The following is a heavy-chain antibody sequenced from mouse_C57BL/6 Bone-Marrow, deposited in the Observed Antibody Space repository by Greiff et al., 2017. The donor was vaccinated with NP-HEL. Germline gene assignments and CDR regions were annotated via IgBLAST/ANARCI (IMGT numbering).Heavy chain of an antibody. V-gene: IGHV1-7*01. Sequence: QVQLQQSGAELAKPGASVKLSCKASGYTFTSYWMHWVKQRPGQGLEWIGYINPSSGYTKYNQKFKDKATLTADKSSSTAYMQLSSLTYEDSAGYDCERRFTKVVAKDYAMDDWGKGTSVTVSS. D-gene: IGHD1-1*01. J-gene: IGHJ4*01. CDR3: ERRFTKVVAKDYAMDD. CDR2: INPSSGYT. CDR1: GYTFTSYW.